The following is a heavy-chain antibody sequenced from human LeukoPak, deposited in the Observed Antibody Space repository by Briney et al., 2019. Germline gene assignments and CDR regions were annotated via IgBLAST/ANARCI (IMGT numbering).Heavy chain of an antibody. CDR2: IRKDGSDK. CDR3: AKDSNWAFDY. J-gene: IGHJ4*02. D-gene: IGHD7-27*01. CDR1: GFTFSRYG. V-gene: IGHV3-30*02. Sequence: PGGSLRLSCGASGFTFSRYGMHWARQAPGKGLEWVTYIRKDGSDKYYADSVKGRFTISRDSSKNMVYQQMTSLRAEDTALYYCAKDSNWAFDYWGQGTLVSVSS.